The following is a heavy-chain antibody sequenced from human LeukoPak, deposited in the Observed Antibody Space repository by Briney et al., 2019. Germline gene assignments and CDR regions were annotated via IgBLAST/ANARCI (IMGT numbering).Heavy chain of an antibody. J-gene: IGHJ4*02. CDR2: INSDRSST. D-gene: IGHD6-6*01. CDR1: GFTFSSYG. Sequence: GGSLRLSCAASGFTFSSYGMHWVRQAPGKGLVWVSRINSDRSSTSYADSVRGRFSISRDNAKNTLYLQMNSLRAEDTAVYYCARGLSGYASSLGYWGQGTLVTVSA. CDR3: ARGLSGYASSLGY. V-gene: IGHV3-74*01.